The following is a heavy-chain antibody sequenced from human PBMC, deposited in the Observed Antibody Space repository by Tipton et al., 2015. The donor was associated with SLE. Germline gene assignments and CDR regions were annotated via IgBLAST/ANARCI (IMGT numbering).Heavy chain of an antibody. J-gene: IGHJ3*02. CDR3: ARGGTTRDAFDI. D-gene: IGHD2-15*01. CDR1: GGSISSGNYY. Sequence: TLSLTCTVSGGSISSGNYYWTWIRQPAGKGLEWIGRIYTSGSTNYNPSLKSRVTISVDTSKNQFSLKLSSVTAADTAVYYCARGGTTRDAFDIWGQGTMVTVSS. CDR2: IYTSGST. V-gene: IGHV4-61*02.